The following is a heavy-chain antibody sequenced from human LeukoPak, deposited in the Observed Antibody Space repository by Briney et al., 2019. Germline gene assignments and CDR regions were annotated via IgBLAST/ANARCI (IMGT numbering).Heavy chain of an antibody. CDR2: FDPEDGET. CDR1: GYTRTELS. Sequence: ASVKVSCKVSGYTRTELSMHWVRQAPGKGLEWMGGFDPEDGETIYAQKFQGRVTMTEDTSTDTAYMELSSLRSEDTAVYYCAKVTYYDFWSGYPPYYFDYWGQGTLVTVSS. D-gene: IGHD3-3*01. V-gene: IGHV1-24*01. J-gene: IGHJ4*02. CDR3: AKVTYYDFWSGYPPYYFDY.